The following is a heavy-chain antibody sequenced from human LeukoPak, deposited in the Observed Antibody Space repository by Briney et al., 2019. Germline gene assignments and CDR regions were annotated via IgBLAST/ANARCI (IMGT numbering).Heavy chain of an antibody. J-gene: IGHJ4*02. Sequence: PSETLSLTCTVSGGSISSYYWSWIRQPAGKGLEWIGRIYTSGSTNYNPSLKSRVTMSVDTSKNQFSLKLSSVTAADTAVYYCARGLPVATTSEVPTLYYFDYWGQGTLVTVSS. V-gene: IGHV4-4*07. CDR2: IYTSGST. D-gene: IGHD5-24*01. CDR1: GGSISSYY. CDR3: ARGLPVATTSEVPTLYYFDY.